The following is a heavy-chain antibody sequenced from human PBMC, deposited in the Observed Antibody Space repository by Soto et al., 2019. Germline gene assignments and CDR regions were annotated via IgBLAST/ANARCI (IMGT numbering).Heavy chain of an antibody. V-gene: IGHV3-23*01. CDR3: AKGRGGSGSLTPRVDF. J-gene: IGHJ4*02. CDR2: ISGGGDTT. D-gene: IGHD3-10*01. Sequence: EVQLLESGGGLVQPGRSLRLSCAASGFTFNNYAMTWVRQAPGKGLEWVSAISGGGDTTSYADSVKGRFTVSRDGSKNTLYLQMSSLRAEDPAIYYCAKGRGGSGSLTPRVDFWGQGTLVTVSS. CDR1: GFTFNNYA.